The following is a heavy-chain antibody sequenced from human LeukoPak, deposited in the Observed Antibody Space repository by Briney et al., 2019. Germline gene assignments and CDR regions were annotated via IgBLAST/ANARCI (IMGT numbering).Heavy chain of an antibody. D-gene: IGHD3-3*01. CDR3: AKDEIFGSSWTFDY. V-gene: IGHV3-30*02. J-gene: IGHJ4*02. Sequence: GGSLRLSCAASTFTFSSYGMHWVRQAPGRGLEWVAFIRSDGTIKYYADSVKGRFTISRDNSKNTLYLQMNSLRTEDTAVYYCAKDEIFGSSWTFDYWAQGTLVTVSS. CDR2: IRSDGTIK. CDR1: TFTFSSYG.